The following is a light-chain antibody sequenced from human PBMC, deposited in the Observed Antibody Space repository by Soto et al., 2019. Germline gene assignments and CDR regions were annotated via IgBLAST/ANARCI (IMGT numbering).Light chain of an antibody. V-gene: IGKV1-9*01. CDR3: QHLNGYPLT. CDR2: AAS. Sequence: DIQLTQSPSFLSASVGDRVTITCRASQGISSYLAWYQQKPGKAPNLLIYAASTLQSGVPSRFSGSGSGTEFTLTISSLQTEDFATYYCQHLNGYPLTFGGGTKVEIK. CDR1: QGISSY. J-gene: IGKJ4*01.